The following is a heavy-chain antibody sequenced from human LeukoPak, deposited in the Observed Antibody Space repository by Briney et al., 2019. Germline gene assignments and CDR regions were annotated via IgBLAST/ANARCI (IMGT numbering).Heavy chain of an antibody. Sequence: ASVKVSCKASGYTFTSYDINWVRQAIGQGLEWMGWMNPNNGNTDYAQKFQGRVTLTRNTSISTAYMELSSLRSEDTAVYYCTRGGPVAGTHKYFQHWGQGTLVTVSS. CDR1: GYTFTSYD. V-gene: IGHV1-8*01. CDR2: MNPNNGNT. CDR3: TRGGPVAGTHKYFQH. D-gene: IGHD6-19*01. J-gene: IGHJ1*01.